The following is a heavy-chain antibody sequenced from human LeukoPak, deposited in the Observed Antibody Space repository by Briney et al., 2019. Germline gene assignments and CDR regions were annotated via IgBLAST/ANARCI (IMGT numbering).Heavy chain of an antibody. CDR2: IYYSEST. Sequence: PSETLSLTCTVSGGSISNYYGNWIRQPPGKGLEWIGNIYYSESTDYNPSLKSRVTISVDTSKNQFSLKLSSVNAADSALYYCARHPSGWFDPWGQGSLVTVSS. J-gene: IGHJ5*02. V-gene: IGHV4-59*08. D-gene: IGHD6-25*01. CDR1: GGSISNYY. CDR3: ARHPSGWFDP.